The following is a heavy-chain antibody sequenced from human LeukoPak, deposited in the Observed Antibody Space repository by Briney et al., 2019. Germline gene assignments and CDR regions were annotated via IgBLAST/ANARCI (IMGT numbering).Heavy chain of an antibody. CDR3: APTAEAYTSWWKV. J-gene: IGHJ4*02. CDR1: GYKFTDDY. Sequence: ASVKVSCKASGYKFTDDYMHWVRQAPGQGLEFMGWINPDSGFTNYAQKFKGRVTMTRDTSISTAYLEVRSLTSDNTAVYYCAPTAEAYTSWWKVWGQGTLVTVSS. D-gene: IGHD3-16*01. V-gene: IGHV1-2*02. CDR2: INPDSGFT.